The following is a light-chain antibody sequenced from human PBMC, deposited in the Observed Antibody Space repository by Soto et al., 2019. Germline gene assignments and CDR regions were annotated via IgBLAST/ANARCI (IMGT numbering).Light chain of an antibody. CDR2: SDD. CDR3: AAWDDSLNGPV. J-gene: IGLJ2*01. Sequence: QSVLSQPPSASRTPGQRVTISCSGSTPNIGSNTVNWYQQFPGAAPKLLIYSDDQRPSGVPGRFSGSKSGTSASLAISGLQSEDEADYYCAAWDDSLNGPVFGGGTKVTVL. V-gene: IGLV1-44*01. CDR1: TPNIGSNT.